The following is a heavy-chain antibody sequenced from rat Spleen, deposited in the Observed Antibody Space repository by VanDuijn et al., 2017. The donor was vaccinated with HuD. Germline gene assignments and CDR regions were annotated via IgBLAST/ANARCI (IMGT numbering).Heavy chain of an antibody. Sequence: EVQLAESGGGLVQPGRSMKLSCAASGFTFSDYYMAWVRQAPKKGLEWVASISYEGSSIYYGDSVKGRFTISRDNAKSTLYLQMNSLRSEDTATYYCATQRIRAYNWFAYWGQGTLVTVSS. CDR2: ISYEGSSI. CDR1: GFTFSDYY. J-gene: IGHJ3*01. D-gene: IGHD4-3*01. V-gene: IGHV5-22*01. CDR3: ATQRIRAYNWFAY.